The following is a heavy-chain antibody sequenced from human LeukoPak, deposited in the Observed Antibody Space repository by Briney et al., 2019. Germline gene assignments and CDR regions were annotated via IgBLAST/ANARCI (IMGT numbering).Heavy chain of an antibody. D-gene: IGHD2-15*01. CDR2: INPSGGST. V-gene: IGHV1-46*01. CDR3: ARDKIGDKGNWFDP. CDR1: GGTFSSYT. Sequence: ASVKVSCKASGGTFSSYTISWVRQAPGQGLEWMGIINPSGGSTSYAQKFQGRVTMTRDTSTSTVYMELSSLRSEDTAVYYCARDKIGDKGNWFDPWGQGTLVTVSS. J-gene: IGHJ5*02.